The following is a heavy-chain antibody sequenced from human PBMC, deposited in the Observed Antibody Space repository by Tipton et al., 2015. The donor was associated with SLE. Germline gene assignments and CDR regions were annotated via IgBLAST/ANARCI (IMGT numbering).Heavy chain of an antibody. CDR1: GYSFTTYW. J-gene: IGHJ4*01. V-gene: IGHV5-51*01. CDR3: ARSRYTYGYGFDY. Sequence: QLVQSGAEVKKPGESLKISCQASGYSFTTYWIGWVRQKPGKGLEWMGIIYPGDSETRYSPSFQGQGTISVAKSISTAYLQWTSLKASDTAMYYCARSRYTYGYGFDYWGQGTLVTVAS. D-gene: IGHD5-18*01. CDR2: IYPGDSET.